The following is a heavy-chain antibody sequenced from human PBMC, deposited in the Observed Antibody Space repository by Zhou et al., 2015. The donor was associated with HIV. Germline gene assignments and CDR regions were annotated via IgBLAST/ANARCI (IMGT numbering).Heavy chain of an antibody. V-gene: IGHV1-69*01. D-gene: IGHD6-13*01. CDR2: IIPIFGTA. CDR1: GGTFSSYA. J-gene: IGHJ3*02. CDR3: ARDLYPGIAAAGLDAFDI. Sequence: QVQLVQSGAEVKKPGSSVKVSCKASGGTFSSYAISWVRQAPGQGLEWMGGIIPIFGTANYAQKFQGRVTITADESTSTAYMELSSLRSEDTAVYYCARDLYPGIAAAGLDAFDIWGQGTMVTVSS.